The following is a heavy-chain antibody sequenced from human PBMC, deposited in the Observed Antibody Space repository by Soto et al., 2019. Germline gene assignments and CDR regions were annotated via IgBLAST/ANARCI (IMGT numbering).Heavy chain of an antibody. D-gene: IGHD1-26*01. CDR3: ARDSRWELTGLRFDP. CDR2: INSDGSST. J-gene: IGHJ5*02. V-gene: IGHV3-74*01. Sequence: GGSLRLSCAASGFTFSSYWMHWVRQAPGKGLVWVSRINSDGSSTSYADSVKGRFTISRDNAKNTLDLQMISLRAEDTAVYYCARDSRWELTGLRFDPWGQGTLVTVSS. CDR1: GFTFSSYW.